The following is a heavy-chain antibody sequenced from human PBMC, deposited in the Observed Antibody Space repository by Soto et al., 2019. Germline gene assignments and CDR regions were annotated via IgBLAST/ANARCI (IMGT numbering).Heavy chain of an antibody. D-gene: IGHD5-18*01. CDR1: GLNFSSFA. Sequence: EVQLLESGGGLVQPGGPLRLSCAGSGLNFSSFAMTWVRQAPGKGLGWVSTISGSGGSRFYADSVKGRFTLTRDNSKDTVYLQMNSLRVEDTAFYYCAKEGTAEWIHYYYPTDVWGRGTPVTVSS. J-gene: IGHJ6*02. CDR2: ISGSGGSR. V-gene: IGHV3-23*01. CDR3: AKEGTAEWIHYYYPTDV.